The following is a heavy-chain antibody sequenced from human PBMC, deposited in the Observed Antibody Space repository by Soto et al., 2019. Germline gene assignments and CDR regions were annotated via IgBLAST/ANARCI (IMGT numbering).Heavy chain of an antibody. D-gene: IGHD2-2*01. V-gene: IGHV4-39*01. CDR2: IYYSGST. CDR3: AREPLGYCSSTSCHAFDI. CDR1: GGSISSSSYY. J-gene: IGHJ3*02. Sequence: SETLSLTCTVSGGSISSSSYYWGWIRQPPGKGLEWIGSIYYSGSTYYNPSLKSRVTISVDTSKNQFSLKLSSVTAADTAVYYCAREPLGYCSSTSCHAFDIWGQGTMVTVSS.